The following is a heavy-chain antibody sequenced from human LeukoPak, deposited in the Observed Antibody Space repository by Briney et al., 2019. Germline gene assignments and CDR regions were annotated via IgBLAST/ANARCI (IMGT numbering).Heavy chain of an antibody. V-gene: IGHV3-11*01. Sequence: GGSLRLSCAASGFTFSDYYMSWIRQAPGKGLEWVSYISSSGSTIYYADSVKGRFTISRDNAKNSLYLQMNSLRAEDTAVYYCARDSVQGCPVFDYWGQGTLVTVSS. D-gene: IGHD1-1*01. CDR2: ISSSGSTI. CDR3: ARDSVQGCPVFDY. CDR1: GFTFSDYY. J-gene: IGHJ4*02.